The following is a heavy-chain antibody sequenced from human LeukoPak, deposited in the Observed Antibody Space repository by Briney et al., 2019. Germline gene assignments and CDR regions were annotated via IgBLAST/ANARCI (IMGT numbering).Heavy chain of an antibody. CDR1: GFTFSSYS. CDR3: AKSSIAARRRGDLFDY. CDR2: ISSSSSYI. J-gene: IGHJ4*02. D-gene: IGHD6-6*01. V-gene: IGHV3-21*01. Sequence: GGSLRLSCAASGFTFSSYSMNWVRQAPGKGLEWVSSISSSSSYIYYADSVKGRFTISRDNAKNSLYLQMNSLRAEDTAVYYCAKSSIAARRRGDLFDYWGQGTLVTVSS.